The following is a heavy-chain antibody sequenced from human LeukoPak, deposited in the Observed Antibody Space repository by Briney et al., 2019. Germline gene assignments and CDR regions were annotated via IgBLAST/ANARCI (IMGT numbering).Heavy chain of an antibody. CDR1: GYTFTGYY. CDR3: ARDRYYDSSGYYSLFQLDY. CDR2: INPNSGGT. J-gene: IGHJ4*02. Sequence: WASVKVSCKASGYTFTGYYMHWVRQAPGQGLEWMGWINPNSGGTNYAQKFQGRVTMTRDTSISTAYMELSRLRSDDTAVYYCARDRYYDSSGYYSLFQLDYWGQGTLVTVSS. V-gene: IGHV1-2*02. D-gene: IGHD3-22*01.